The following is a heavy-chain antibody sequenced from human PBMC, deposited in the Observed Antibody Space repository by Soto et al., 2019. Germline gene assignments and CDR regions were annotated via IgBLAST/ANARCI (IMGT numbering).Heavy chain of an antibody. V-gene: IGHV4-59*01. CDR2: VYNSGST. CDR3: ARYRREAVAGYTLDN. CDR1: GGSISSNY. Sequence: ETLSLTCTVSGGSISSNYWTWIRQPPGKGLEWIGYVYNSGSTNYNPSLKSRVTISEDTSKSQFSLKVNSMTAADTAVYYCARYRREAVAGYTLDNWGQGILVTVS. D-gene: IGHD6-13*01. J-gene: IGHJ4*02.